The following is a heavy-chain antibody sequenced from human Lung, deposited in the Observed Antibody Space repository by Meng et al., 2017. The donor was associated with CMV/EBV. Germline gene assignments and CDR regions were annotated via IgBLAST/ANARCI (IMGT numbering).Heavy chain of an antibody. CDR3: ARLVGVPAAIGWFDP. CDR1: GGSISSNNW. Sequence: SETLSLXCAVSGGSISSNNWWSWVRQSPGKGLEWIGEISHSERTNYNPSLQSRVTISVDKSKNQFSLNLSSMTAADTAVYYCARLVGVPAAIGWFDPWGQGTXVTGSS. D-gene: IGHD2-2*01. CDR2: ISHSERT. V-gene: IGHV4-4*02. J-gene: IGHJ5*02.